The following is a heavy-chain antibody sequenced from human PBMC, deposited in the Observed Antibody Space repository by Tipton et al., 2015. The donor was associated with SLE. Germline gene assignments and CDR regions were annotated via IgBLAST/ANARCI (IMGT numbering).Heavy chain of an antibody. D-gene: IGHD3-10*01. CDR3: ARYPMVRGAIGH. CDR1: GGSISSGGYY. V-gene: IGHV4-31*03. Sequence: TLSLTCTVSGGSISSGGYYWSWNRQHPGKGLEWIGYIYYSGSTYYNPSLKSRVTMSVGSSRGQFSLKLDSVTAADTAVYYCARYPMVRGAIGHWGQGTLVTVSS. J-gene: IGHJ4*02. CDR2: IYYSGST.